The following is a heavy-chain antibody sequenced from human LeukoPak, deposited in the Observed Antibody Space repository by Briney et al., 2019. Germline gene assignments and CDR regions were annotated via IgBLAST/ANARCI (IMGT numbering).Heavy chain of an antibody. CDR1: GFTFSSYS. D-gene: IGHD3-3*01. CDR2: ISSSSSTI. V-gene: IGHV3-48*02. CDR3: ARDGLVLRFLGWLFLDY. Sequence: GGSLRLSCAASGFTFSSYSMNWVRQAPGKGLEWVSYISSSSSTIYYADSVKGRFTISRDNAKNSLYLQMNSLRDEDTAVYYCARDGLVLRFLGWLFLDYWGQGTLVTVSS. J-gene: IGHJ4*02.